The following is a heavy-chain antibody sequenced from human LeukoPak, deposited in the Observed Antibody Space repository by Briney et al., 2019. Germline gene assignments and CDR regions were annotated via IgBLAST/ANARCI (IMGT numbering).Heavy chain of an antibody. CDR1: GYTFTSYG. CDR3: ARCKLLWFGELLSKGWFDP. CDR2: ISAYNGNT. D-gene: IGHD3-10*01. V-gene: IGHV1-18*01. J-gene: IGHJ5*02. Sequence: ASVKVSCKASGYTFTSYGISWVRQAPGQGLEWMGWISAYNGNTNYAQKLQGRVTMTTDTSTSTAYMQLRSLRSDDTAVYYCARCKLLWFGELLSKGWFDPWGQGTLVTVSS.